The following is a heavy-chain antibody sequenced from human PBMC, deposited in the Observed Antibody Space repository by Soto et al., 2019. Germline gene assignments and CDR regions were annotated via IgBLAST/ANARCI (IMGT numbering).Heavy chain of an antibody. CDR3: ARAWTATAGWANWFDL. Sequence: QVQLQESGPGLVEPSQTLSLTCTVSSGSISGGGYYWSWIRQHPGKGLEWIGYIYHSGTTYYNPSLXSXLXIXLDPSKTQFSLKLSSVTAADTAVYYCARAWTATAGWANWFDLWGQGTLVTVSS. D-gene: IGHD6-13*01. V-gene: IGHV4-31*03. CDR1: SGSISGGGYY. J-gene: IGHJ5*02. CDR2: IYHSGTT.